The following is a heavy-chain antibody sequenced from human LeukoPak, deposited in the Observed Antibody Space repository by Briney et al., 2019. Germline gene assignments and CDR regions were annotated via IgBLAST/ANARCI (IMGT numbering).Heavy chain of an antibody. D-gene: IGHD3-10*01. CDR3: ARLAYYYGSGSYQKHFDY. V-gene: IGHV4-34*01. J-gene: IGHJ4*02. CDR2: INHSGST. CDR1: GGSFSGYY. Sequence: ASETLSLTCAVYGGSFSGYYWSWIRQPPGKGLEWIGEINHSGSTNYNPSLKSRVTISVDTSKNQFSPKLSSVTAADTAVYYCARLAYYYGSGSYQKHFDYWGQGTLVTVSS.